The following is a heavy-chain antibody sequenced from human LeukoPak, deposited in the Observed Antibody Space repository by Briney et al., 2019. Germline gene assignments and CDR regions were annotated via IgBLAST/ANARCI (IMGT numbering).Heavy chain of an antibody. J-gene: IGHJ4*02. Sequence: SETLSLTCTVSGYSISSGYYWGWIRQPPGKGLEWIGTIHHSGSTNYNPSLKSRVTIAVDTSKNQFSLKLSSVTAADTAVYFCARQIGYSCGYFDYWGQGTLVTVSS. CDR3: ARQIGYSCGYFDY. CDR2: IHHSGST. V-gene: IGHV4-38-2*02. D-gene: IGHD5-18*01. CDR1: GYSISSGYY.